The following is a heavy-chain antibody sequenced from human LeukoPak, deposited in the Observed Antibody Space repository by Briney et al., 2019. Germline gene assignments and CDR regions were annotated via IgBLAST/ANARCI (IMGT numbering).Heavy chain of an antibody. D-gene: IGHD4-17*01. CDR1: GGSIGDYY. J-gene: IGHJ4*02. V-gene: IGHV4-59*01. Sequence: SETLSLTCTVSGGSIGDYYWSWVRQPPGKGLEWIGYIHYSGSTSYNTSLKSRVTISVATSKNQFSLRLSSVTAADTAVYYCARLLRKPYYFDYWGQGNLVTASS. CDR2: IHYSGST. CDR3: ARLLRKPYYFDY.